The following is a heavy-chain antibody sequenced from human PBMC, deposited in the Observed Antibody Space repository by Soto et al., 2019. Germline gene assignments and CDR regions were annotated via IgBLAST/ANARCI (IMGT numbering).Heavy chain of an antibody. D-gene: IGHD6-19*01. V-gene: IGHV5-51*01. CDR3: ACTDSGWFQFDN. J-gene: IGHJ4*02. CDR2: IYPTDSDT. Sequence: GESLKISCKNSGYRFTSYWIAWVRQMPGKGLEWMGIIYPTDSDTRYSPSFQGQVTILADKSISTSYLYWTSLKASDTAIYYCACTDSGWFQFDNWGPGTLVTVSS. CDR1: GYRFTSYW.